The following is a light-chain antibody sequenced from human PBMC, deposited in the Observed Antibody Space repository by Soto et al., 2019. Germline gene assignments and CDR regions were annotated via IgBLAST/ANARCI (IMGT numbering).Light chain of an antibody. Sequence: EIVLTQSPATLSLSPGERVTLSCRASQSVSNYLAWYQQKPGQAPRLLIYGASTRATGMPARFSGTGSGTDFTLTINRLEPEDFALYYCQQYGSSPPTFGQGTKVDIK. CDR3: QQYGSSPPT. CDR2: GAS. V-gene: IGKV3-20*01. J-gene: IGKJ1*01. CDR1: QSVSNY.